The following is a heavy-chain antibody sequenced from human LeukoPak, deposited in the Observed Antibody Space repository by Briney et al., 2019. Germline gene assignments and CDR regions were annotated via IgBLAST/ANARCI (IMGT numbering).Heavy chain of an antibody. CDR3: ASRLVALSY. Sequence: TSETLSLTCAVYGGSFSGYYWSWIRQPPWKGLEWIGEINHSGSTNYNPSLKSRVAISVDTSKNQFSLKLSSVTAADTAVYYCASRLVALSYWGQGTLVTVSS. V-gene: IGHV4-34*01. D-gene: IGHD5-12*01. J-gene: IGHJ4*02. CDR1: GGSFSGYY. CDR2: INHSGST.